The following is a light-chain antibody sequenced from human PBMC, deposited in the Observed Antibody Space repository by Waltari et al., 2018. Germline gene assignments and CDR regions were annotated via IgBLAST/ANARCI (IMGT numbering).Light chain of an antibody. CDR1: SSNIGRTT. Sequence: QSVLPQSPSASGTPWQRVTIPCSGSSSNIGRTTVNCYQQLPGTCPNPLIYNDNQRPSGVPERFSGSKSGTSASLAISGLQSEDEADYYCAAWDASLNGWVFGGGTTLTVL. CDR2: NDN. CDR3: AAWDASLNGWV. J-gene: IGLJ3*02. V-gene: IGLV1-44*01.